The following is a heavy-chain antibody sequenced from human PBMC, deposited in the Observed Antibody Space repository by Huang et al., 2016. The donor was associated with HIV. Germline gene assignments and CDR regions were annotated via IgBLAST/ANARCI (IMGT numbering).Heavy chain of an antibody. CDR1: GFSISSYW. CDR3: ARDPRIQSWLNFFDY. CDR2: INSDGSST. J-gene: IGHJ4*02. D-gene: IGHD3-22*01. V-gene: IGHV3-74*01. Sequence: EVQLVESGGGLVQPGGSLRLSCAASGFSISSYWMTWGRHAPGEGLVGVSRINSDGSSTSDADSVEGRFTISRDNAKNTLYLQMNSLRAEDTAVYYCARDPRIQSWLNFFDYWGQGTLVSVSS.